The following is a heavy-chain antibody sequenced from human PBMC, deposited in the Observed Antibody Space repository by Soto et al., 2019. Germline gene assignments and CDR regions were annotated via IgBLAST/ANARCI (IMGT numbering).Heavy chain of an antibody. D-gene: IGHD3-16*01. V-gene: IGHV3-23*01. J-gene: IGHJ3*02. Sequence: GGSLRLSCAASGFTFSSYAMSWVRQAPGKGLEWVSAISGSGGSTYYADSVKGRFTISRDNSKNTLYLQMNSLRAEDTAVYYCAKDGPSYGRRKTDAFDIWGQGTMVTVSS. CDR2: ISGSGGST. CDR1: GFTFSSYA. CDR3: AKDGPSYGRRKTDAFDI.